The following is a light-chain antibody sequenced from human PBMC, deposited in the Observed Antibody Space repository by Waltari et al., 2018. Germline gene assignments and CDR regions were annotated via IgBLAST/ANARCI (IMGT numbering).Light chain of an antibody. CDR1: QRIGSW. Sequence: DIQLTQSPSTLSASVGDRVTITCRASQRIGSWLAWYQQKPGNAPEFLIYKASILESGVPSRFSGDGSGTEFTLTISSLQPDDFGTYYCQQSYSTPLFTFGPGTKVDIK. J-gene: IGKJ3*01. CDR2: KAS. CDR3: QQSYSTPLFT. V-gene: IGKV1-5*03.